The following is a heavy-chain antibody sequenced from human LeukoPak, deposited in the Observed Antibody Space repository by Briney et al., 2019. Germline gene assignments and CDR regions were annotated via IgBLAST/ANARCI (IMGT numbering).Heavy chain of an antibody. CDR2: ISFDGSST. CDR1: GFTFSNYW. CDR3: ARVGWGLSYYYGMDV. D-gene: IGHD3-16*01. J-gene: IGHJ6*02. V-gene: IGHV3-74*01. Sequence: GGSLRLSCAASGFTFSNYWMHWVRQAPGKGLVWVSRISFDGSSTNYADSVKGRFTISRDNAKNTLYLQMNSLRAEDTAVYYCARVGWGLSYYYGMDVWGQGTTVTVSS.